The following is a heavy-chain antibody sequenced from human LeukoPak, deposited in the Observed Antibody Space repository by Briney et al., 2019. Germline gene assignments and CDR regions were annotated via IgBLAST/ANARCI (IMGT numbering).Heavy chain of an antibody. CDR1: GFTFSDHY. CDR3: TRDPRLSLY. J-gene: IGHJ4*02. CDR2: IGGSGSNI. D-gene: IGHD2-21*01. V-gene: IGHV3-11*01. Sequence: GGSLRLSCAASGFTFSDHYMSWIRQAPGKGLEWLSYIGGSGSNIQYADSVKGRFTISRDNRKNVLYLQMNGLRDEDTAVYYCTRDPRLSLYWGQGTLVTVSS.